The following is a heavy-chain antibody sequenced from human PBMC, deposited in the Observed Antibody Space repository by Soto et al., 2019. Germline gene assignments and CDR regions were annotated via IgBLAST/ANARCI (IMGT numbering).Heavy chain of an antibody. V-gene: IGHV1-69*13. CDR3: AREVLLWFGEFHYYYYGMDV. CDR2: IIPIFGTA. D-gene: IGHD3-10*01. Sequence: ASVKVSCKASGGTFSSYAISWVRRAPGQGLEWMGGIIPIFGTANYAQKFQGRVTITADESTSTAYMELSSLRSEDTAVYYCAREVLLWFGEFHYYYYGMDVWGQGTTVTVSS. CDR1: GGTFSSYA. J-gene: IGHJ6*02.